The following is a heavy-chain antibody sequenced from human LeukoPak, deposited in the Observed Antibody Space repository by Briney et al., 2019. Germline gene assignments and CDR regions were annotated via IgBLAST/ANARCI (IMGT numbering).Heavy chain of an antibody. Sequence: PGGSLRLSCAASGFTFDDYAMHWVRQAPGKGLEWVSLISGSGGSTYYADSVKGRFTISRDNSKNTPYLQMNSLRAEDTAVYYCANSYFDYWGQGTLVTVSS. J-gene: IGHJ4*02. CDR2: ISGSGGST. CDR1: GFTFDDYA. CDR3: ANSYFDY. V-gene: IGHV3-23*01.